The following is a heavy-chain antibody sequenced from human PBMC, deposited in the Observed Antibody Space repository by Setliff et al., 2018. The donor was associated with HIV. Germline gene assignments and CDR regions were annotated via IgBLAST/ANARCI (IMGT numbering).Heavy chain of an antibody. V-gene: IGHV4-38-2*02. Sequence: SETLSLTCDVSGFSISSRYYWGRIRQSPGKGLEWIGNIYHTGSSYYNPSLNDRATISLDTSKNQFSLKLSSVTAADTAVYYCARDTRYRDGIDYWGQGTLVTVSS. J-gene: IGHJ4*02. CDR1: GFSISSRYY. D-gene: IGHD1-1*01. CDR3: ARDTRYRDGIDY. CDR2: IYHTGSS.